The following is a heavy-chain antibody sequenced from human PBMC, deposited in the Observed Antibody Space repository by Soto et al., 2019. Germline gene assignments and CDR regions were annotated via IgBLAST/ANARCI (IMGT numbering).Heavy chain of an antibody. CDR3: TRVATAVPS. CDR1: NGSLTFYY. D-gene: IGHD5-18*01. Sequence: SETLSLTCIVYNGSLTFYYCSWIRQPPGEELEWIGNIYYRGTTNYNTSLQGRVTMSIDTSKNQFSLMLTSETAADTAVYYCTRVATAVPSWGRGVLVTVSS. J-gene: IGHJ5*02. CDR2: IYYRGTT. V-gene: IGHV4-59*12.